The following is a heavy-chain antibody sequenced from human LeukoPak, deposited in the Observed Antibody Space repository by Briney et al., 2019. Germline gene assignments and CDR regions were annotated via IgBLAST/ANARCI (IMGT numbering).Heavy chain of an antibody. CDR2: INPSGGST. J-gene: IGHJ6*02. D-gene: IGHD6-13*01. Sequence: ASVKVSCKASGYTFTSYYMHWVRRAPGQGLEWVGIINPSGGSTSYAQKFQGRVTMTRDTSTSTVYMELSSLRSEDTAAYYCAILYSSSWYSSGWNYYYYGMDVWGQGTTVTVSS. CDR3: AILYSSSWYSSGWNYYYYGMDV. CDR1: GYTFTSYY. V-gene: IGHV1-46*01.